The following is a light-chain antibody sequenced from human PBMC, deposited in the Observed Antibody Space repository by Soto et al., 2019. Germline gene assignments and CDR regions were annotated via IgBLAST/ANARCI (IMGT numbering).Light chain of an antibody. CDR1: SSDIGAYNY. CDR2: EVT. Sequence: QSALTQPASVSGSPGQSITISCTGTSSDIGAYNYVSWYQQHPGKAPKLLIYEVTNRPSGVSDRFSGSKSGNTASLTISGLQAEDEANYYCCSYAGNSIYVFGSGTKLTVL. CDR3: CSYAGNSIYV. V-gene: IGLV2-14*01. J-gene: IGLJ1*01.